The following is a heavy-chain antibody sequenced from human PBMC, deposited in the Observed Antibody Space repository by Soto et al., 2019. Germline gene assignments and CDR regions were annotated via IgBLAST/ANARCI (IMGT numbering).Heavy chain of an antibody. Sequence: PGGSLRLSCTASGFNFSNYAMHWVRQAPGKGLEWLAVISYDGSRTHDADSVKDRFIISRDNAKNSLYLQLNSLRPEDTALYYCAKGQYPLGYLDYWGQGTLVTVSS. V-gene: IGHV3-30*04. CDR1: GFNFSNYA. J-gene: IGHJ4*02. CDR2: ISYDGSRT. CDR3: AKGQYPLGYLDY. D-gene: IGHD2-2*01.